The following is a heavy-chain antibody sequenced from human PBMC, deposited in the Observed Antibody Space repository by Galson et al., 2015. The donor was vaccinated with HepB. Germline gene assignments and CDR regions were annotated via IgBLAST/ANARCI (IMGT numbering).Heavy chain of an antibody. D-gene: IGHD6-13*01. CDR1: GFTFSSYS. V-gene: IGHV3-21*01. Sequence: SLRLSCAASGFTFSSYSMNWVRQAPGKGLEWVSSISSSSSYIYCADSVKGRFTISRDNAKNSLYLQTNSLRAEDTAVYYCARVGLGSSWYYWGQGTLVTVSS. CDR3: ARVGLGSSWYY. CDR2: ISSSSSYI. J-gene: IGHJ4*02.